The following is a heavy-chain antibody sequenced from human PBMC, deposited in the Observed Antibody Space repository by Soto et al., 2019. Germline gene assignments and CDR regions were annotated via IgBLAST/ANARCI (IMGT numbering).Heavy chain of an antibody. CDR2: LYSNDEK. V-gene: IGHV2-26*01. Sequence: QVTLKESGPVLVKPTETLTLTCTVSGFSLSNGRMGMSWIRQPPGKALEWLAHLYSNDEKSYSTSLKNRLPISKDTSKRQVFLTMTNQDPVDTATYYCARTAGLDINDYWGQGILVTVSS. CDR3: ARTAGLDINDY. D-gene: IGHD3-9*01. CDR1: GFSLSNGRMG. J-gene: IGHJ4*02.